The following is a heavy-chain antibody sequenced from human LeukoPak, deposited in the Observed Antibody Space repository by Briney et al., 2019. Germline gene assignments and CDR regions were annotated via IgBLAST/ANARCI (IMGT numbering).Heavy chain of an antibody. D-gene: IGHD6-19*01. Sequence: GGSLRLSCAASGFTFDDYAMHWVRQAPGKGLEWVSGISWNSGSIGYADSVKGRFTISRDNAKNSLYLQMNSLRAEDTALYYCAKGGSSGWRGSYHFDYWGQGTLVTVSS. CDR1: GFTFDDYA. CDR2: ISWNSGSI. CDR3: AKGGSSGWRGSYHFDY. J-gene: IGHJ4*02. V-gene: IGHV3-9*01.